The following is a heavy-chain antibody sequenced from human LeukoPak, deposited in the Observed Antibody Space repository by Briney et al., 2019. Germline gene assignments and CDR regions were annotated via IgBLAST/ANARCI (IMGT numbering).Heavy chain of an antibody. CDR2: INPGGGST. CDR1: GYTFTSYY. D-gene: IGHD4-11*01. Sequence: ASVKVSCKASGYTFTSYYMHWVRQAPGQGLEWMGIINPGGGSTSYAQKFQGRVTMTRDTSKNQFSLKLSSVTAADTAIYYCARHGVDYGNYLAYFDNWGQGTLVTVSS. CDR3: ARHGVDYGNYLAYFDN. J-gene: IGHJ4*02. V-gene: IGHV1-46*01.